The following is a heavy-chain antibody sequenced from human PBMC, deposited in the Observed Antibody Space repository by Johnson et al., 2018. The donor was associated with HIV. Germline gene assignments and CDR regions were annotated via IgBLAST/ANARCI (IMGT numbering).Heavy chain of an antibody. J-gene: IGHJ3*02. D-gene: IGHD6-13*01. CDR1: GFTFDDYG. V-gene: IGHV3-20*04. CDR3: ARDRTIAAAGHDAFDI. CDR2: INWNSGSI. Sequence: VQLVESGGGVVRPGGSLRLSCAAAGFTFDDYGMSWFRQAPGKGLEWVSGINWNSGSIGYADSVKGRFTISRDNAKNTLYLQLNSLRAEDTAVYYCARDRTIAAAGHDAFDIWGQGTMFTVSS.